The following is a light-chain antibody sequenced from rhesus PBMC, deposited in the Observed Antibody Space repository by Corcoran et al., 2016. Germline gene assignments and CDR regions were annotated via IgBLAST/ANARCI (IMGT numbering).Light chain of an antibody. J-gene: IGKJ4*01. CDR3: QQGNSKPLT. Sequence: DIQMSQSPSSLSASIGDRVTITCRASQDITNSLNWYQQKAGKAHNLLIYSAKPLESWVPSRCSGSGSGTEFTLTISSLQPEDFATYFFQQGNSKPLTFGGGTKVELK. V-gene: IGKV1-32*02. CDR1: QDITNS. CDR2: SAK.